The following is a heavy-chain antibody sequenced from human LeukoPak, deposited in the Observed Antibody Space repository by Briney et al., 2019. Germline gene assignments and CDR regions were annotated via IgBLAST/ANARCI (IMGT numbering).Heavy chain of an antibody. Sequence: SETLSLTCAVYGGSFSGYYWSWIRQPPGKGLEWIGEINHSASTNYNPSLKSRVTISVDTSKNQFSLKLSSVTAADTAVYYCARTSSGWYGRGYFDYWGQGTLVTVSS. CDR1: GGSFSGYY. V-gene: IGHV4-34*01. D-gene: IGHD6-19*01. CDR2: INHSAST. J-gene: IGHJ4*02. CDR3: ARTSSGWYGRGYFDY.